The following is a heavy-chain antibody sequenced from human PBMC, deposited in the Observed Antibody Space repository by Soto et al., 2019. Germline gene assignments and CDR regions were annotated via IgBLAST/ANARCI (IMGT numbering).Heavy chain of an antibody. D-gene: IGHD3-3*01. CDR3: AKDTIFGVVIAYYYGMDV. J-gene: IGHJ6*02. Sequence: LGGSLRLSCAASGFTFSSYGMHWVRQAPGKGLEWVAVISYDGSNKYYADSVKGRFTISRDNSKNTLYLQMNSLRAEDTAVYYCAKDTIFGVVIAYYYGMDVWGQGTTVTVSS. CDR1: GFTFSSYG. V-gene: IGHV3-30*18. CDR2: ISYDGSNK.